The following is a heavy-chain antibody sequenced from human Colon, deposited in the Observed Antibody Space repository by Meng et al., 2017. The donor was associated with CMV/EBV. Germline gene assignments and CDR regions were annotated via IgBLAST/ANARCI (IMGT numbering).Heavy chain of an antibody. CDR2: INPNTGDT. CDR3: TRGTGYNYGTGYLDY. V-gene: IGHV1-2*04. J-gene: IGHJ4*02. Sequence: HVQMVQSEPEVKKPGASVKVSCKPSGYTFSTYYMHWVRLAPGQGLEWMGWINPNTGDTKFAVKFQGWVTLTTNTSISTAYMELSRLKSDDTAVYYCTRGTGYNYGTGYLDYWGQGTLVTVSS. CDR1: GYTFSTYY. D-gene: IGHD5-24*01.